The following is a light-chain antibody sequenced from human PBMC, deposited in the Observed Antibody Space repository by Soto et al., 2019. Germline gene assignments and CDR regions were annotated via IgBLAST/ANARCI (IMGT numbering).Light chain of an antibody. CDR2: GAS. J-gene: IGKJ3*01. Sequence: ESVLTQSPGTLSMSPGERATRSCRASQSVSSSYSAWYQQKPGQAPRLLIYGASRRATGIPDRFSGSGSGTDFTLTISRLEPEDCAVYDCQQYGSSPFTFGPGTKVDI. V-gene: IGKV3-20*01. CDR3: QQYGSSPFT. CDR1: QSVSSSY.